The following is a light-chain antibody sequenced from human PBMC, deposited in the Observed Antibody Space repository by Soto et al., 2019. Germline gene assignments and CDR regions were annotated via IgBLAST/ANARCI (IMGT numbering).Light chain of an antibody. J-gene: IGLJ2*01. Sequence: QSVLTQPPSASGTPGQGVAISCSGSSSNMGSNTVNWYQHLPGTAPKLLIYNDNQRPSGVPDRFFGSKSGTSASLAITGLQSEDEADYYCAAWDGSLNHILFGGGTQLT. V-gene: IGLV1-44*01. CDR2: NDN. CDR1: SSNMGSNT. CDR3: AAWDGSLNHIL.